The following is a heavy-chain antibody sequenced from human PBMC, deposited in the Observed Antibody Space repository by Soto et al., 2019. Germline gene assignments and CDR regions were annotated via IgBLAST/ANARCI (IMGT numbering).Heavy chain of an antibody. CDR1: GFTFTSSA. D-gene: IGHD3-22*01. Sequence: SVRVSCKASGFTFTSSAVQWVRQARGQRLEWIGWIVVGSGNTNYAQKFQERVTITRDMSTSTAYMELSSLRSEDTAVYYCAANGYYDSSGYYLRDYWGQGTLVTVSS. CDR2: IVVGSGNT. CDR3: AANGYYDSSGYYLRDY. J-gene: IGHJ4*02. V-gene: IGHV1-58*01.